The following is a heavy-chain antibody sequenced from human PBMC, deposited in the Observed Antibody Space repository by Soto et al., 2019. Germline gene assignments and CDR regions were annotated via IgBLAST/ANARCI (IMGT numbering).Heavy chain of an antibody. CDR2: ISAYNGNT. V-gene: IGHV1-18*01. Sequence: QVQLVQSGAEVKKPGASVKVSCKASGYTFTSYGISWVRQAPGQGLEWMGWISAYNGNTNYAQKLQGRVTMTTDTSTSTAYMERRSLSSDETAVYYCARGGSFYGDGGGGWIGYYYYYMDVWGKGTTVTVSS. CDR3: ARGGSFYGDGGGGWIGYYYYYMDV. D-gene: IGHD4-17*01. J-gene: IGHJ6*03. CDR1: GYTFTSYG.